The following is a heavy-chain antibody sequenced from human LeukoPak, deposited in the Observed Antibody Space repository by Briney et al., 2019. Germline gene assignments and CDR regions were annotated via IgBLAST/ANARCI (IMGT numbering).Heavy chain of an antibody. CDR3: ARGLGGSWYYYYYMDV. D-gene: IGHD2-15*01. V-gene: IGHV4-34*01. CDR1: GGSFCGYY. J-gene: IGHJ6*03. Sequence: SDTLSLTCAVYGGSFCGYYWSWSPHSPGKGLEWIREMNHSGSTNYHPSLKSRVTISVDTSKTQYSLKLSSVTAADTAVYYCARGLGGSWYYYYYMDVWGKGTTLTVSS. CDR2: MNHSGST.